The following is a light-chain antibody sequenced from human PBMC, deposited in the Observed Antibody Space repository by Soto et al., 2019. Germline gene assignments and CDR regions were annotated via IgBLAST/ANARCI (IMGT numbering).Light chain of an antibody. CDR1: QSVSSTF. CDR3: QQFESSVT. Sequence: EIVLTQSPGSLSLSPGERATLSCRASQSVSSTFFAWYQQRPGQAPRLLMYGASSRATGIPERFSGSGSGTDFTLTISRLEPEDFGVYYCQQFESSVTFGQWTKVEIK. CDR2: GAS. J-gene: IGKJ1*01. V-gene: IGKV3-20*01.